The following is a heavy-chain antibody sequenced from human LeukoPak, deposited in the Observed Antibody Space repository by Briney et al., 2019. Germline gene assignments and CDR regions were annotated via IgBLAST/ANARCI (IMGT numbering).Heavy chain of an antibody. V-gene: IGHV1-18*01. J-gene: IGHJ4*02. D-gene: IGHD3-3*01. Sequence: ASVKVSCKTSGYSFTNFGIPWVRQAPGKGLEWMGWITGDSETTEYAQRFQGRISMTADTFTSTAYMELGSLTSDDTAVYYCASVVVAVFGVMVHSNYFDSWGQGTLITVSS. CDR2: ITGDSETT. CDR1: GYSFTNFG. CDR3: ASVVVAVFGVMVHSNYFDS.